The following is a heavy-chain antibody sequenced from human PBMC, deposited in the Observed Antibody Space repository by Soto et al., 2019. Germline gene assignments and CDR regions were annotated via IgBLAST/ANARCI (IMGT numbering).Heavy chain of an antibody. CDR2: IYSGGST. CDR1: GFTVSSNY. J-gene: IGHJ6*02. Sequence: EVQLVESGGGLIQPGGSLRLSCAASGFTVSSNYMSWVRQAPGKGLEWVSVIYSGGSTYYADSVKGRFTISRDNSKNTLYLQMNSLRAEDTAVYYCARGKATIPYYYYGMDVWGQGTTVTVSS. D-gene: IGHD5-12*01. CDR3: ARGKATIPYYYYGMDV. V-gene: IGHV3-53*01.